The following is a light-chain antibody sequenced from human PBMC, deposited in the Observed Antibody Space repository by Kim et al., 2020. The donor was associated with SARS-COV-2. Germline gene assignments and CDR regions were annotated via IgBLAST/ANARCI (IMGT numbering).Light chain of an antibody. CDR1: QGIRTD. CDR2: AAS. V-gene: IGKV1-17*02. Sequence: ASVGDRVIITCRASQGIRTDLAWYQHKPGKAPKRLIYAASLLQTGVPARFSGSGLGTEFTLTISNLQPEDFATYYCLQHESRPWTFGQGTTADIK. CDR3: LQHESRPWT. J-gene: IGKJ1*01.